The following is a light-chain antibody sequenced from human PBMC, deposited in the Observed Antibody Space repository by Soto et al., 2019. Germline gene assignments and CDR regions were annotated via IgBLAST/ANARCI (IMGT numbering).Light chain of an antibody. Sequence: DIQMTQSPSSVSASVGDRVTITFRLSQGISSWLAWYQQKPGKAPKLLIYAASTLQSGVPSRSSGSGSGTDFTLTISCLQSEDFATYYCQQYYSYPRVTFGGGTKVDIK. J-gene: IGKJ4*01. CDR2: AAS. V-gene: IGKV1-12*01. CDR1: QGISSW. CDR3: QQYYSYPRVT.